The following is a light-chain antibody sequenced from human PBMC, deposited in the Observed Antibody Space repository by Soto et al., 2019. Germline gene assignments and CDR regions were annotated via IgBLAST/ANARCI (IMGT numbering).Light chain of an antibody. CDR3: QQYNNWPLT. J-gene: IGKJ4*01. CDR1: QSVSNN. Sequence: EIVMTQSPATLSASPGERATLSCRASQSVSNNLAWYQQKPGQAPRLLSYGASNRATGIRARFSGNGSGTEFTLTISRLQSEEFEVYYGQQYNNWPLTFGGGTKVEIK. V-gene: IGKV3-15*01. CDR2: GAS.